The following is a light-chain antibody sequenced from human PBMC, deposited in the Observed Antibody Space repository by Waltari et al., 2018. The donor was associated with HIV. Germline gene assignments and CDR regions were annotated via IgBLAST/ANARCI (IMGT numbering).Light chain of an antibody. CDR1: ESLAHSDGRTY. V-gene: IGKV2-24*01. CDR3: MQATRSYT. J-gene: IGKJ2*01. CDR2: NFS. Sequence: DIVLTQTPLSSPVTLRQPASFSCTSSESLAHSDGRTYLSWLHQRPGQPPRLLIENFSARFSGVPDGFTGSAAGTDFTLKISSVEAEDFGVYYCMQATRSYTFGQGTKLE.